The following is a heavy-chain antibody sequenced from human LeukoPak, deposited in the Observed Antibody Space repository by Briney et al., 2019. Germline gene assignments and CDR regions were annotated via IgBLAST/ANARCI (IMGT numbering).Heavy chain of an antibody. V-gene: IGHV1-8*01. CDR1: GYTFTKFD. Sequence: ASVKVSCKASGYTFTKFDINWVRQATGQGLEWMGWVNLKSGYTGYAQKFQGRVTMTRDTSISTAYMELSRLRSDDTAVYYCARIKELELDPWGQGTLVTVSS. CDR3: ARIKELELDP. J-gene: IGHJ5*02. CDR2: VNLKSGYT. D-gene: IGHD1-1*01.